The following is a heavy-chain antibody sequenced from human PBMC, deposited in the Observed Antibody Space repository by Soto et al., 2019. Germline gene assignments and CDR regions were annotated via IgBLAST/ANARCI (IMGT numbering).Heavy chain of an antibody. CDR1: GFTFSNYG. V-gene: IGHV3-30*18. Sequence: QVQLVDSGGGVVQPGRSLRLSCAASGFTFSNYGMHWVRQAPGKGLEWVAFISYHGSDKNYADSVKGRFTISRDNSKNTFYLQMNSLRVDDTAVYYYAKDGTSGGTYFDYWGQGTLVTVSS. CDR3: AKDGTSGGTYFDY. CDR2: ISYHGSDK. J-gene: IGHJ4*02.